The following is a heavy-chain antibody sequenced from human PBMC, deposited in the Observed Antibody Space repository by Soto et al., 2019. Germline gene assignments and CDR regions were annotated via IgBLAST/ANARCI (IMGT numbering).Heavy chain of an antibody. J-gene: IGHJ3*02. V-gene: IGHV3-74*01. D-gene: IGHD3-10*01. CDR2: INSDGSAT. CDR1: GFTFRNVW. Sequence: PGGSLRLSCAASGFTFRNVWTHWVRQAPGKGLVWVSRINSDGSATDYADSVKGRFTISRDNAKNTLSLQMNSLRAEDTAVYYCAREGDAFDIWGQGTLVTVSS. CDR3: AREGDAFDI.